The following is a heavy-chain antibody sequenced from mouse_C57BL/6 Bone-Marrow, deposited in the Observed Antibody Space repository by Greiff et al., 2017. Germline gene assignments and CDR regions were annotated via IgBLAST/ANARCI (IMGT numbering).Heavy chain of an antibody. CDR1: GFTFTAYY. CDR3: ASPNYYGSSPFAY. Sequence: EVKVVESGGGLVQPGGSLSLSCAASGFTFTAYYMSWVRQPPGKALEWLGFIRNTANGYTTEYSASVKGRFTISRDNSQSILYLQMNALRAADSATYYCASPNYYGSSPFAYWGQGTLVTVSA. J-gene: IGHJ3*01. CDR2: IRNTANGYTT. D-gene: IGHD1-1*01. V-gene: IGHV7-3*01.